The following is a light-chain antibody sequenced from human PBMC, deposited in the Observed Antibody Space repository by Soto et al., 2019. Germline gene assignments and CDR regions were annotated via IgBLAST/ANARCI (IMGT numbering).Light chain of an antibody. CDR1: SSNIGSNY. CDR2: RNT. V-gene: IGLV1-47*01. CDR3: ATWDDSLSGRV. J-gene: IGLJ3*02. Sequence: QTVVTQPPSASGTPGQSVTISCSGSSSNIGSNYVYWYQQLPGTAPKLLIYRNTERPSGVPDRFSGSKSGTSASLAISGLRSEDEADYFCATWDDSLSGRVFGGGTKLTVL.